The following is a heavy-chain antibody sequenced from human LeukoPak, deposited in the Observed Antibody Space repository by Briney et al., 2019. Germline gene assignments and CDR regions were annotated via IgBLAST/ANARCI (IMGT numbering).Heavy chain of an antibody. CDR3: ARGRGLYYYGSGTDY. CDR2: IYYSGGT. D-gene: IGHD3-10*01. V-gene: IGHV4-59*12. Sequence: NPSETLSLTCTVSGGSISSYYWSWIRQPPGKGLEWIGYIYYSGGTNYNPSLKSRVTISVKTSKNQFSLKLSSVTAADTAVYYCARGRGLYYYGSGTDYWGQGTLVTVSS. J-gene: IGHJ4*02. CDR1: GGSISSYY.